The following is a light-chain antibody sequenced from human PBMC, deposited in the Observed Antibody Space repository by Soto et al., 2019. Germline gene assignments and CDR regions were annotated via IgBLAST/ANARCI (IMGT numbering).Light chain of an antibody. CDR3: QQYGSSPMYT. CDR1: QSVSSSY. V-gene: IGKV3-20*01. J-gene: IGKJ2*01. Sequence: EIVMTQSPGTLSLSPGERATLSCRASQSVSSSYLAWYQQKPGQAPRLLIYGASSRATGIPDRFSGSGSGPDFTLTISRLEPEDCAVYYCQQYGSSPMYTFVQRTKLEIK. CDR2: GAS.